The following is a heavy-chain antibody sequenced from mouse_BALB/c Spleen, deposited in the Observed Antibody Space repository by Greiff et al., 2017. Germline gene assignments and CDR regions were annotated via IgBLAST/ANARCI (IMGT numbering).Heavy chain of an antibody. V-gene: IGHV5-9-3*01. CDR2: ISSGGSYT. Sequence: EVQLVESGGGLVKPGGSLKLSCAASGFTFSSYAMSWVRQTPEKRLEWVATISSGGSYTYYPDSVKGRFTISRDNAKNTLYLQMSSLRSEDTAMYYCARDHDYDEASYYAMDYWGQGTSVTVSS. J-gene: IGHJ4*01. CDR1: GFTFSSYA. D-gene: IGHD2-4*01. CDR3: ARDHDYDEASYYAMDY.